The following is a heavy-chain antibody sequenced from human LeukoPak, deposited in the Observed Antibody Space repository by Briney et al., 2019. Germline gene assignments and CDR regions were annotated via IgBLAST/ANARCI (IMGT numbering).Heavy chain of an antibody. CDR2: IRNKANSYTT. V-gene: IGHV3-72*01. CDR3: TRLVGAND. J-gene: IGHJ4*02. Sequence: PGESLKISCAASGFTFSDHAMDWVRQAPGKGLEWVGRIRNKANSYTTEYAASVQGRFTVSRDDSKNSLYLQMNSMKTEDTAVYYCTRLVGANDWGQGTLVTVSS. CDR1: GFTFSDHA. D-gene: IGHD1-26*01.